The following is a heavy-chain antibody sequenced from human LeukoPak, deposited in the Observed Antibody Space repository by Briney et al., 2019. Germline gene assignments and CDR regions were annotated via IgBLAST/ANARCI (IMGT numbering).Heavy chain of an antibody. V-gene: IGHV3-53*01. Sequence: GGSLRLSCAASGFTVSNNYMSWVRQAPGKGLEWVSVIYSGGNTYYADSVKGRFAISRDYSRNTVYLQMNSLRAEDTAVYYCAGESGFGELFPYAFDIWGQGTVVTVSS. D-gene: IGHD3-10*01. J-gene: IGHJ3*02. CDR2: IYSGGNT. CDR3: AGESGFGELFPYAFDI. CDR1: GFTVSNNY.